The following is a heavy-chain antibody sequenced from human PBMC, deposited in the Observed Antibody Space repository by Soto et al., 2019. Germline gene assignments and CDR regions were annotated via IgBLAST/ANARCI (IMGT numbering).Heavy chain of an antibody. D-gene: IGHD1-26*01. J-gene: IGHJ4*02. Sequence: PGGSLRLSCAASGFTFSSYAMSWVRQAPGKGLEWVSAIRGSGGSTYYADSVKGWFTISRDNSKNTLYLQMNSLRAEDTAVYYCAKVGSYSFRVPCFDYWGQGTLVTVSS. CDR3: AKVGSYSFRVPCFDY. CDR2: IRGSGGST. V-gene: IGHV3-23*01. CDR1: GFTFSSYA.